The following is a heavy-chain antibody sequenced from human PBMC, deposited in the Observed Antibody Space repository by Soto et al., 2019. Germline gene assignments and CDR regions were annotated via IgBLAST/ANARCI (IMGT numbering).Heavy chain of an antibody. D-gene: IGHD3-10*01. CDR2: ISGSGGST. J-gene: IGHJ4*02. CDR1: GFTFSSYA. CDR3: AKDVSYYYGSGSYYDY. Sequence: GGSLRLSCASSGFTFSSYAMILVRQAPGKGLEWVSAISGSGGSTYYADSVKGRFTISRDNSKNTLYLQMNSLRAEDTAVYYCAKDVSYYYGSGSYYDYWGQGTLVTVSS. V-gene: IGHV3-23*01.